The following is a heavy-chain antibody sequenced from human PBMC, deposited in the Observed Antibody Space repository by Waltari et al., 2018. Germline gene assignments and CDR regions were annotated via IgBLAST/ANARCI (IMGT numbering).Heavy chain of an antibody. Sequence: EVRLVESGGNLVQPGGSLRLSCAASGFSVSSYEMNWVRQAPGGGLELVSDISSSGSTKYYADSVKGRFTISRDNAKNSLYLQMNSLRADDTAVYYCARVRVVMGEGVYWGQGTLVTVSS. CDR3: ARVRVVMGEGVY. CDR1: GFSVSSYE. V-gene: IGHV3-48*03. J-gene: IGHJ4*02. CDR2: ISSSGSTK. D-gene: IGHD2-15*01.